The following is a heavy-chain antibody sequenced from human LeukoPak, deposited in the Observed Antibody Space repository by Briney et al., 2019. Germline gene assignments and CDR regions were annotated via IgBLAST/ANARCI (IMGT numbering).Heavy chain of an antibody. V-gene: IGHV1-69*01. CDR3: ARDITMVRGTMPWFDP. CDR2: IIPIFGTA. Sequence: GSSVKVSCKASGGTFSSYAISWVRQAPGQGLEWMGGIIPIFGTANYAQKFRGRVTITADESTSTAYMELSSLRSEDTAVYYCARDITMVRGTMPWFDPWGQGTLVTVSS. J-gene: IGHJ5*02. CDR1: GGTFSSYA. D-gene: IGHD3-10*01.